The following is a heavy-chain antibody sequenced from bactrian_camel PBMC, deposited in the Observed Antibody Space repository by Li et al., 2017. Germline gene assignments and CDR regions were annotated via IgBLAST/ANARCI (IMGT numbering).Heavy chain of an antibody. V-gene: IGHV3S40*01. J-gene: IGHJ4*01. D-gene: IGHD6*01. Sequence: ESGGGSVQAGGSLRLSCASSGSIYGTLCMGWVRQAPGKQREGVAVMYTGTGATYYADSVKGRFTISQDNAKNTVYLEMNSLKREDTAVYSCARVRGVVAVGFVDYWGQGTQ. CDR1: GSIYGTLC. CDR3: ARVRGVVAVGFVDY. CDR2: MYTGTGAT.